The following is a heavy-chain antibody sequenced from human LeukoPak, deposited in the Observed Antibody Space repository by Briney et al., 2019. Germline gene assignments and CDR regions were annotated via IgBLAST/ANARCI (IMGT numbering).Heavy chain of an antibody. J-gene: IGHJ4*02. CDR2: MYYSGSA. CDR1: GGSVSDSRYY. CDR3: ARRSSYSSGWYFDY. V-gene: IGHV4-39*01. D-gene: IGHD6-19*01. Sequence: SETLSLTCTVSGGSVSDSRYYWGSIRQPPGKGLEWIGNMYYSGSANYNPSLKSRVTISIDTSKNQFSLKLSSVTAADTAVYYCARRSSYSSGWYFDYWGQGTLVTVSS.